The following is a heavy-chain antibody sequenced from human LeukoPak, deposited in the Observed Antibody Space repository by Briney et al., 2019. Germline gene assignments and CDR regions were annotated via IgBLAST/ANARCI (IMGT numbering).Heavy chain of an antibody. J-gene: IGHJ4*02. CDR1: GGTFSSYA. CDR2: IIPIFGTA. CDR3: AGTYSGSYLFDY. V-gene: IGHV1-69*01. Sequence: GSSVKVSCKASGGTFSSYAISWVRQAPGQGLEWMGGIIPIFGTANYAQKFQGRVTITADESTSTAYMELSSLRSEDTAVYYCAGTYSGSYLFDYWGQGTLVTVSS. D-gene: IGHD1-26*01.